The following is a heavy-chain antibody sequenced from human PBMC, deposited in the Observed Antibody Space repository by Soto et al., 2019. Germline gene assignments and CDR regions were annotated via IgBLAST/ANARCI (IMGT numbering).Heavy chain of an antibody. CDR3: ARRYIVGVTGDY. Sequence: EVQLVETGGGMIQPGGSLRLSCAVSGFSVSSNYMSWVRQAPGKGLEWVSLIYSGGTTSYAVSVKGRFIISRDSSKNTLFLQMNSLRVADTAVYYCARRYIVGVTGDYWGQGTLVTVSS. D-gene: IGHD1-26*01. CDR2: IYSGGTT. V-gene: IGHV3-53*02. J-gene: IGHJ4*02. CDR1: GFSVSSNY.